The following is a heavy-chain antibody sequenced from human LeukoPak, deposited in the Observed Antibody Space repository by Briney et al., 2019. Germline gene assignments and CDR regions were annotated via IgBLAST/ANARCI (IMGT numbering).Heavy chain of an antibody. D-gene: IGHD2-2*01. J-gene: IGHJ4*03. CDR2: ISAYNGNT. Sequence: GASVKVSFKASGSTFTSNGISWGRQARGPGLEWMGWISAYNGNTNYDQNLQGRGTMTTDTYTSTAYMELRSLRADDTAAYYCARAVVRAAPLDTWGQGTLVTVSS. CDR1: GSTFTSNG. CDR3: ARAVVRAAPLDT. V-gene: IGHV1-18*01.